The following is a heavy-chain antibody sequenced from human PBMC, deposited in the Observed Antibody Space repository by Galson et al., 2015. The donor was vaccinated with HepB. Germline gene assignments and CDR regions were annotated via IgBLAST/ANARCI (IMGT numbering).Heavy chain of an antibody. D-gene: IGHD2-21*01. V-gene: IGHV3-23*01. J-gene: IGHJ4*02. Sequence: SLRLSCAASGFTFSSYSMNWVRKAPGKGLEWVSSISGGGGQTYYADSVKGRFTISRDRSRNTVSLQMKRLRAEDTAVYYCAKDGPPSFIPHFFDSWGQGTLVTVSS. CDR1: GFTFSSYS. CDR2: ISGGGGQT. CDR3: AKDGPPSFIPHFFDS.